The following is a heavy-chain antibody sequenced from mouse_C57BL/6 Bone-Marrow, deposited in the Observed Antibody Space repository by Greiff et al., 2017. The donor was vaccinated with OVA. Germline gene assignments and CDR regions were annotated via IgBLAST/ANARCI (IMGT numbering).Heavy chain of an antibody. J-gene: IGHJ4*01. CDR3: TRGYGYDGYAMDY. CDR2: IYPGDGDT. CDR1: GYAFSSSW. V-gene: IGHV1-82*01. Sequence: QVQLQQSGPELVKPGASVKISCKASGYAFSSSWMNWVKQRPGKGLEWIGRIYPGDGDTNYNGKFKGKATLTADKSSSTAYMQLSSLTNEDSAVYYCTRGYGYDGYAMDYWGQGTSVTVSS. D-gene: IGHD2-2*01.